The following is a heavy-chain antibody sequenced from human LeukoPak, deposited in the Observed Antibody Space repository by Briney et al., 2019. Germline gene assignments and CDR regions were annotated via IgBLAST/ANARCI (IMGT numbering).Heavy chain of an antibody. CDR1: GGSISTYY. CDR3: ARDPSYSSGWFDP. V-gene: IGHV4-59*01. CDR2: IYYSGSA. Sequence: PSETLSLPCTVSGGSISTYYWSWIRQPPGKGLEWIGYIYYSGSAKYNPSLKSRVTISVDTSKNQFSLKLSSVTAADTAVYYCARDPSYSSGWFDPWGQGTLVTVSS. J-gene: IGHJ5*02. D-gene: IGHD6-25*01.